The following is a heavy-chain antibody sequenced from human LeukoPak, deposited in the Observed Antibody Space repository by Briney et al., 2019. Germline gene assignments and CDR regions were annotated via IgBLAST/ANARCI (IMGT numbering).Heavy chain of an antibody. CDR2: INPNSGGT. CDR1: GYTFTGYY. V-gene: IGHV1-2*02. J-gene: IGHJ4*02. D-gene: IGHD2-21*01. CDR3: ERGSILGRYYFDY. Sequence: ASVTVSCKASGYTFTGYYMHWVRQAPGQGLEWMGWINPNSGGTNYAQKFQGRVTMTRDTSISTAYMELSRLRSDDTAVYYCERGSILGRYYFDYWGQGTLVTVSS.